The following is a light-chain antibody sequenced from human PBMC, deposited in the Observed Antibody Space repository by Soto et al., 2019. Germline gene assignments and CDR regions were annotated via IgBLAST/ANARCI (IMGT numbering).Light chain of an antibody. CDR3: SSYAGPNFWV. J-gene: IGLJ3*02. CDR1: NFDVEDRY. Sequence: QSALTQPPSASGSPGQSVTISCSGINFDVEDRYISWYQQRPGQAPKLMIYAVNQRPSGVPDRFSGSRSGNTASLIVSGPQAGDGGVYYPSSYAGPNFWVFGGGPKPTVL. V-gene: IGLV2-8*01. CDR2: AVN.